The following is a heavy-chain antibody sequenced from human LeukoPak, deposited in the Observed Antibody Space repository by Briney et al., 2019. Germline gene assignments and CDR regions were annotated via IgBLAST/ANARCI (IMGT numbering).Heavy chain of an antibody. J-gene: IGHJ4*02. CDR2: TKQDGSEK. CDR3: ARVLDSSSSLDQAFPY. D-gene: IGHD2-2*01. CDR1: GFTFSSYW. V-gene: IGHV3-7*01. Sequence: PGGSLRLSCAASGFTFSSYWMTWVRQAPGRGLEWVANTKQDGSEKYYVDSVRGRFTIFRDNAKNSLYLQMTSLRAEDTAVYFCARVLDSSSSLDQAFPYWGEGTLVTVSS.